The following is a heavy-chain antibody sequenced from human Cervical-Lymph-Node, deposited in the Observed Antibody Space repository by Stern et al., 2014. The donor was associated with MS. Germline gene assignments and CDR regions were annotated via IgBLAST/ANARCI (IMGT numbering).Heavy chain of an antibody. Sequence: QVQLVESGVEIKKPGASVKVSCKASGYTFTRYDIAWVRQAPGQGLEWMGGISVYNGNTKYAQKVQGRVTMTRETSTNTAYMELRSLISDDTAVYYCARWAYNWDFDYWGQGTLVTVSS. J-gene: IGHJ4*02. CDR3: ARWAYNWDFDY. D-gene: IGHD1-20*01. CDR2: ISVYNGNT. CDR1: GYTFTRYD. V-gene: IGHV1-18*01.